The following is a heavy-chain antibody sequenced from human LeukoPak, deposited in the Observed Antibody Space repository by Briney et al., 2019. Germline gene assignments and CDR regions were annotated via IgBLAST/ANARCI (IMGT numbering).Heavy chain of an antibody. CDR3: ARKASSSFGFDY. D-gene: IGHD6-6*01. CDR2: INPNSGGT. V-gene: IGHV1-2*02. Sequence: ASVKVSCKASGYTFTGYYVHWVRQAPGQGLEWMGWINPNSGGTNYAQKFQGRVTMTRDTSISTAYMELSRLRSDDTAVYYCARKASSSFGFDYWGQGTLVTVSS. CDR1: GYTFTGYY. J-gene: IGHJ4*02.